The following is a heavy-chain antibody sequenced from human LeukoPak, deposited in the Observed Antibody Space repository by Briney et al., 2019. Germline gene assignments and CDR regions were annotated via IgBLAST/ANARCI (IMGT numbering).Heavy chain of an antibody. CDR1: GFTFSSYA. Sequence: GGSLRLSCAASGFTFSSYAMSWVRQAPGKGLEWVSAISGSGGSTYYADSVKGRFTISRDNSKNTLYLQMNSLRAEDTAVYYCAENCGALLDAFDIWGQGTMVTVSS. V-gene: IGHV3-23*01. D-gene: IGHD2-21*01. CDR2: ISGSGGST. J-gene: IGHJ3*02. CDR3: AENCGALLDAFDI.